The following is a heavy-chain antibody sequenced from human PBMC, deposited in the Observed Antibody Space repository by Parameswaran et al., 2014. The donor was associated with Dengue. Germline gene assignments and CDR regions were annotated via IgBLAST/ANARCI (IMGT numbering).Heavy chain of an antibody. V-gene: IGHV3-53*04. CDR3: ARESGLGYSGSYTHSYYYYGMDV. Sequence: RWIRQPPGKGLEWVSVIYSGGSTYYADSVKGRFTISRHNSKNTLYLQMNSLRAEDTAVYYCARESGLGYSGSYTHSYYYYGMDVWGQGTTVTVSS. D-gene: IGHD1-26*01. J-gene: IGHJ6*02. CDR2: IYSGGST.